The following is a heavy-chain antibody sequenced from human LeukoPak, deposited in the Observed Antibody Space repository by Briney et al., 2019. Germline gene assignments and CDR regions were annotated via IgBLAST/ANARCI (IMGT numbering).Heavy chain of an antibody. CDR2: IRYDGSNK. V-gene: IGHV3-30*02. CDR1: GFTFSSYG. J-gene: IGHJ4*02. CDR3: ARDKHPWELLKGENYFDY. D-gene: IGHD1-26*01. Sequence: GGSLRLSCAASGFTFSSYGMHWVRQAPGKGLEWVAFIRYDGSNKYYADSVKGRFTISRDNSKNTLYLQMNSLRAEDTAVYYCARDKHPWELLKGENYFDYWGQGTLVTVSS.